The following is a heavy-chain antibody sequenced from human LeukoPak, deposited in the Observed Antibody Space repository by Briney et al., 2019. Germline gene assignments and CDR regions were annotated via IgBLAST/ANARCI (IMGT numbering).Heavy chain of an antibody. D-gene: IGHD4-17*01. CDR1: GFTFSSYG. CDR3: ASQAYGDYGGGAFDV. V-gene: IGHV3-30*03. Sequence: GGSLRLSCAASGFTFSSYGMHWVRQAPGKGLEWVAVISYDGSNKYYADSVKGRFTISRDNSKNTLYLQMNSLRAEDTAVYYCASQAYGDYGGGAFDVWGQGTMVTVSS. CDR2: ISYDGSNK. J-gene: IGHJ3*01.